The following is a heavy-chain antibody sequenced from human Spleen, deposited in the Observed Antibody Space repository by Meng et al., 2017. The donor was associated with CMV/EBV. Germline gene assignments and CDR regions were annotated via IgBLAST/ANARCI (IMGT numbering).Heavy chain of an antibody. V-gene: IGHV3-21*01. Sequence: GGSLRLSCEASGFTFNIYAMNWVRQAPGKGLEWVSSISSSSSYIYYADSVKGRFTISRDNAKNSLYLQMNSLSAEDTAVYYCARGKYYDSPAERYYYYYGMDVWGQGTTVTVSS. CDR1: GFTFNIYA. J-gene: IGHJ6*02. D-gene: IGHD3-22*01. CDR3: ARGKYYDSPAERYYYYYGMDV. CDR2: ISSSSSYI.